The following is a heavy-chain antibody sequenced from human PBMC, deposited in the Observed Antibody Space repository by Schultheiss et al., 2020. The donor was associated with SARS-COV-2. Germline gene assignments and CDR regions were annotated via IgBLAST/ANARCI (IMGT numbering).Heavy chain of an antibody. CDR1: GFTFSSYA. D-gene: IGHD2-21*01. CDR3: VRDRWYCGGVDCSKVDY. Sequence: GGSLRLSCAASGFTFSSYAMHWVRQAPGKGLEWVAVISYDGSNKYYADSVKGRFIISRDNVEKTLFLQMNSLRAEDTAQYYCVRDRWYCGGVDCSKVDYWGQGTLVTVSS. J-gene: IGHJ4*02. CDR2: ISYDGSNK. V-gene: IGHV3-30-3*01.